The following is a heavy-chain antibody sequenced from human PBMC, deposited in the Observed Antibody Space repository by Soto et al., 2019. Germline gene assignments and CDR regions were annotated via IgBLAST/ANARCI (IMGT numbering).Heavy chain of an antibody. D-gene: IGHD6-13*01. Sequence: WTWIRQLPGEGLEWIGYIDYRGSAYSNPSLKSRVTMSLDTSKSQFSLSLSSVTAADTAVYYCARVGTSAGTFGFFDYWGQGTPVTVSS. CDR2: IDYRGSA. V-gene: IGHV4-31*02. CDR3: ARVGTSAGTFGFFDY. J-gene: IGHJ4*02.